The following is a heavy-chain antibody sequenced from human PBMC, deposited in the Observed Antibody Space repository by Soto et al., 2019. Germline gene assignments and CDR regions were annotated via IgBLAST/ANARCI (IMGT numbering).Heavy chain of an antibody. J-gene: IGHJ4*02. CDR2: IYHSGST. CDR3: ARGPPLGY. CDR1: GGSISSGGYS. V-gene: IGHV4-30-2*01. Sequence: SETLSLTCAVSGGSISSGGYSWSWIRQPPGKGLECIGYIYHSGSTYYNPSLKSRVSISVDRSKNQFSLKLSSVTAADTAVYYCARGPPLGYWGQGTLVTVSS.